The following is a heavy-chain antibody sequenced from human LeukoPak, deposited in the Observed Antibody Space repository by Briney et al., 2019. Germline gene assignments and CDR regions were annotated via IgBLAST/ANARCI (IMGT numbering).Heavy chain of an antibody. D-gene: IGHD6-13*01. V-gene: IGHV1-69*06. J-gene: IGHJ6*03. Sequence: GGSLRLSCAASGFTFSSYAISWVRQAPGQGLEWMGGIIPIFGTANYAQRFQGRVTITADKSTSTAYMELSSLRSEDTAVYYCARDLGEIIAAAGTVYYYYYYMDVWGKGTTVTVSS. CDR3: ARDLGEIIAAAGTVYYYYYYMDV. CDR1: GFTFSSYA. CDR2: IIPIFGTA.